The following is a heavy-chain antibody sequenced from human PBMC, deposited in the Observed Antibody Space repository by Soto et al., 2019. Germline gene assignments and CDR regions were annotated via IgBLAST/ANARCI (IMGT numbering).Heavy chain of an antibody. Sequence: GGSLRLSCAASGFTFSDYYMSWIRQAPGKGLEWVSYISSSSSYTNYADSVKGRFTISRDNAKNSLYLQMNSLRAEDTAVYYCARDGNRPASYYYYYMDVWGKGTTVTVSS. V-gene: IGHV3-11*06. D-gene: IGHD2-2*01. CDR3: ARDGNRPASYYYYYMDV. CDR1: GFTFSDYY. CDR2: ISSSSSYT. J-gene: IGHJ6*03.